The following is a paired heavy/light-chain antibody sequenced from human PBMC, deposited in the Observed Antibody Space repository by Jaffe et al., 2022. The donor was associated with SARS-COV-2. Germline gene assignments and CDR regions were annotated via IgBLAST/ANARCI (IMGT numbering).Light chain of an antibody. CDR1: SSDVGGYYF. J-gene: IGLJ1*01. CDR2: EVS. Sequence: QSALTQPPSASGSPGQSVTISCTGTSSDVGGYYFVSWYQQHPGKAPKLLIYEVSKRPSGVPDRFSGSKSGNTASLTVSGLQAEDEADYYCSSYAGRTPYVFGTGTKVTVL. CDR3: SSYAGRTPYV. V-gene: IGLV2-8*01.
Heavy chain of an antibody. D-gene: IGHD2-2*01. Sequence: EVQLLESGGGLVQPGGSLRLSCAASGFTFRSYAMSWVRQAPGKGLEWVSGIGGSGDSTYYADSVKGRFAISRDNSKNTLYLQMNSLRAEDTAVYYCAKDGRDGDIVVVPPTMVQQAFDIWGQGTMVTVSA. J-gene: IGHJ3*02. CDR2: IGGSGDST. CDR1: GFTFRSYA. V-gene: IGHV3-23*01. CDR3: AKDGRDGDIVVVPPTMVQQAFDI.